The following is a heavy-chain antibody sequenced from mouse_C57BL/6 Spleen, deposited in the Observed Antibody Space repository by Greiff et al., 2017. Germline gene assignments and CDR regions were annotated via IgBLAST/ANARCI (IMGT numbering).Heavy chain of an antibody. CDR2: IDPNRGGT. CDR1: GYTFTSYW. J-gene: IGHJ3*01. D-gene: IGHD3-2*02. Sequence: QQSCKASGYTFTSYWMHWVKQRPGRGLEWIGRIDPNRGGTKYNEKFKSKATLTVDKPSSTAYMQLSSLTSEDSAVYYCARAAQAPFAYWGQGTLVTVSA. V-gene: IGHV1-72*01. CDR3: ARAAQAPFAY.